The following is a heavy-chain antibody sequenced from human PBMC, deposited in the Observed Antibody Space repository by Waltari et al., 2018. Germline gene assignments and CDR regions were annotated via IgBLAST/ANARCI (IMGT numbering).Heavy chain of an antibody. CDR1: GYTFSDYA. CDR3: AKDDYGDEYFQH. J-gene: IGHJ1*01. CDR2: ISHDATKK. D-gene: IGHD4-17*01. Sequence: QVQLVESGGGVVQPGGSLRLSCTASGYTFSDYAMHWVRQAPGKGLESVALISHDATKKNYAQSLQGRFTISRDNSRNTLYLEINNVRVADTALYYCAKDDYGDEYFQHWGQGTLVTVSS. V-gene: IGHV3-30*18.